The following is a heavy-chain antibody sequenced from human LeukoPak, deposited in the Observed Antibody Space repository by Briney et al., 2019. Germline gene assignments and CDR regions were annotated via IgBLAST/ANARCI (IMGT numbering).Heavy chain of an antibody. CDR1: GGSISSSY. J-gene: IGHJ3*02. CDR2: IFYTGSN. Sequence: SETLSLTCPVSGGSISSSYWSWIRQAPGKGPEWIGYIFYTGSNDYSPSLKSRVTISVDTSKNQYSLRVNSVTAADTAVHYCARAIYSRAWYASDIWGQGTVVTVSA. D-gene: IGHD6-19*01. CDR3: ARAIYSRAWYASDI. V-gene: IGHV4-59*01.